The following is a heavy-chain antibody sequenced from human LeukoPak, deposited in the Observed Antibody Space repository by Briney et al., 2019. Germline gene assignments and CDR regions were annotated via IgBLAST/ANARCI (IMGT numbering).Heavy chain of an antibody. D-gene: IGHD6-13*01. V-gene: IGHV3-7*04. CDR2: IKQDGSEK. CDR1: GFTFSSYW. J-gene: IGHJ4*02. Sequence: PGGSLRLSCAASGFTFSSYWVSWVRQPPGKGLEWVANIKQDGSEKYYVDSVKGRFTISRDNAKNSLYLQMNSLTAEDTAVYYCARIRGIAAAGDYWGQGTLVTVSS. CDR3: ARIRGIAAAGDY.